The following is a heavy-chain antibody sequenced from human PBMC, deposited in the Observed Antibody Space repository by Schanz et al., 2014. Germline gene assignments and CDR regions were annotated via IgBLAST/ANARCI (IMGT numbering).Heavy chain of an antibody. J-gene: IGHJ6*02. CDR2: IWSDGSTK. V-gene: IGHV3-33*01. CDR1: GFTFSVYG. Sequence: QVQLVESGGGVVQFGRSLRLSCVASGFTFSVYGMHWVRQAPGKGPEWVAVIWSDGSTKYYADSVKGRFTISRDNSKNTLYLQMNSLRAEDTSVYFCARVRRRIATPSTPSFRNYYYYAMDVWGQGTTVTVSS. CDR3: ARVRRRIATPSTPSFRNYYYYAMDV. D-gene: IGHD6-13*01.